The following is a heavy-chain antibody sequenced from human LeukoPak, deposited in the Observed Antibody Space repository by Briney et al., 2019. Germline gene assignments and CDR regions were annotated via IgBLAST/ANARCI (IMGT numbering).Heavy chain of an antibody. Sequence: GGSLRLSCAATGFTFGDYYMTWIRQAPGKGLEWLSYISNSGNTIREADSVKGRFTISRDNTQNSLFLHMKSLRAEDTAVYFCARYRVITNDYFDSWGQGTLVTVSS. V-gene: IGHV3-11*01. J-gene: IGHJ4*02. CDR1: GFTFGDYY. D-gene: IGHD3-3*01. CDR2: ISNSGNTI. CDR3: ARYRVITNDYFDS.